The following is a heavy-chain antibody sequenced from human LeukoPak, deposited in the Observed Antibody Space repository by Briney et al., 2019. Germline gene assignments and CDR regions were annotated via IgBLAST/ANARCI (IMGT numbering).Heavy chain of an antibody. J-gene: IGHJ4*02. V-gene: IGHV4-4*07. D-gene: IGHD1-14*01. CDR1: GGSISNYY. Sequence: SETLSLTCTVSGGSISNYYWSWIRQASGKGLEWIGRIYTSRNTHYNTSLMSRVTMSVDTSKNTFSLKLRCVTAADTAVYYCARVGPGGSYFDYWGQGALVTVSS. CDR3: ARVGPGGSYFDY. CDR2: IYTSRNT.